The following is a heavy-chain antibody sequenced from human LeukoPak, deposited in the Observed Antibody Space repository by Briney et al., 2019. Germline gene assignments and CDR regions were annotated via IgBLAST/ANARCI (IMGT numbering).Heavy chain of an antibody. CDR1: GFTFSTYA. D-gene: IGHD4-11*01. CDR2: ISYDGSHK. J-gene: IGHJ4*02. Sequence: GGSLRLSCAASGFTFSTYAMHWVRQAPGKGLEWVAVISYDGSHKYYADSVKGRFTISRDNSKNTLYVQMNSLRAEDTAVYYCAKILPDTVTADYWGQGTLVTVSS. V-gene: IGHV3-30*18. CDR3: AKILPDTVTADY.